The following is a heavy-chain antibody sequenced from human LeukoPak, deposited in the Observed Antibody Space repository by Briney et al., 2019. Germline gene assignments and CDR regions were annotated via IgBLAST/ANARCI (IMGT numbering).Heavy chain of an antibody. Sequence: SETLSLTCAVYGGSFSGYYWSWIRQPPGKGLEWIGEINHSGSTNYNPSLKSRVTISVDTSKNQFSLKLSSVTAADTAVYYCARAYSGRYGLGYYYMDVWGKGTTVTISS. V-gene: IGHV4-34*01. CDR1: GGSFSGYY. D-gene: IGHD1-26*01. CDR2: INHSGST. J-gene: IGHJ6*03. CDR3: ARAYSGRYGLGYYYMDV.